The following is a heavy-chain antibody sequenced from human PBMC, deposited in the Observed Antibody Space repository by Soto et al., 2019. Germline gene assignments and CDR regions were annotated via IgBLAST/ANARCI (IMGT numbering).Heavy chain of an antibody. V-gene: IGHV4-30-2*01. CDR3: ARVPSP. CDR2: IYHSGST. CDR1: GGSISSGGYS. J-gene: IGHJ5*02. Sequence: QLQLQESGSGLVKPSQTLSLTCAVSGGSISSGGYSWSWIRQPPGKGLEWIGYIYHSGSTYYNPSLNSRVPLSADRSKNQFSRRLSSATAADTAVYYCARVPSPWGQGTLVAVSS.